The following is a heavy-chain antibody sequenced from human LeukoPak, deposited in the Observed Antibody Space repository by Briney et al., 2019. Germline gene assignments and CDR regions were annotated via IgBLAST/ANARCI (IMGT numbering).Heavy chain of an antibody. V-gene: IGHV3-7*05. CDR2: MNQDGRDK. Sequence: PGGSLRLSCAASGFPFNHNWMSWVRQAPGKGLEWVANMNQDGRDKNYAGSVKGRFTISRDNAKNSLFLQMNSLRAEDTAVYYCAKDLHWNQFDYWGQGTLVIVSS. D-gene: IGHD1-1*01. J-gene: IGHJ4*02. CDR1: GFPFNHNW. CDR3: AKDLHWNQFDY.